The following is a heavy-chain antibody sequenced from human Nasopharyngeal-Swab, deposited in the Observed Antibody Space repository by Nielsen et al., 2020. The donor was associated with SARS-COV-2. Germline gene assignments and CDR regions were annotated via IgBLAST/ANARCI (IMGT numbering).Heavy chain of an antibody. CDR2: INHSGST. V-gene: IGHV4-34*01. D-gene: IGHD2-21*02. CDR1: GGSFSGYY. Sequence: SQTLSLTCAVYGGSFSGYYWSWIRQPPGKGLEWIGEINHSGSTNYNPSLKSRVTISVDTSKNPFSLKLSSVTAADTAVYYCARGPALAYCGGDCYPLGGYFDLWGRGTLVTVSS. J-gene: IGHJ2*01. CDR3: ARGPALAYCGGDCYPLGGYFDL.